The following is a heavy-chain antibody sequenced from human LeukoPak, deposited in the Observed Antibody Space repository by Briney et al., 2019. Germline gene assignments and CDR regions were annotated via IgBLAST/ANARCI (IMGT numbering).Heavy chain of an antibody. J-gene: IGHJ4*02. CDR2: IYHSGST. V-gene: IGHV4-38-2*01. CDR3: ARNRIAVAGRGPYFDY. D-gene: IGHD6-19*01. CDR1: GYSIGSGYY. Sequence: SETLSLTCAVSGYSIGSGYYWGYIRQSPGKGLEWIGSIYHSGSTYYNASLKSRVTISVDTSKNQFSLKLSSVTAADTAVYYCARNRIAVAGRGPYFDYWGQGTLVTVSS.